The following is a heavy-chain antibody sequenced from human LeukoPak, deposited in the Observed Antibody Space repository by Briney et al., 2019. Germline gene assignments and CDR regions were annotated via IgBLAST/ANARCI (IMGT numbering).Heavy chain of an antibody. D-gene: IGHD1-1*01. V-gene: IGHV1-2*02. CDR3: ARGRVHSWSDAFDI. Sequence: ASVKVSCKASGYTFTGHYTHWVRQAPGQGLEWMGWINSDSGGTKYAQKFQGSVIMTRVTSISTAYMELSRLKSDDTAVYYCARGRVHSWSDAFDIWGQGTTVTVSS. CDR1: GYTFTGHY. J-gene: IGHJ3*02. CDR2: INSDSGGT.